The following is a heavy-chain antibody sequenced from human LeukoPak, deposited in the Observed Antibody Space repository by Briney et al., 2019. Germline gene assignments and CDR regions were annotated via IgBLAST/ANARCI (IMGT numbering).Heavy chain of an antibody. Sequence: SETLSLTCTVSGGSISNSHYYRGWVRQPPGKGLEWIGYIYYSGKTYYNPSLKSRVTISVDTSKNEFSLKLSSVTAADTAVYYCARSWAPGYCSTTTCYNFDFWGQGTLATVSS. D-gene: IGHD2-2*01. J-gene: IGHJ4*02. CDR3: ARSWAPGYCSTTTCYNFDF. V-gene: IGHV4-39*01. CDR1: GGSISNSHYY. CDR2: IYYSGKT.